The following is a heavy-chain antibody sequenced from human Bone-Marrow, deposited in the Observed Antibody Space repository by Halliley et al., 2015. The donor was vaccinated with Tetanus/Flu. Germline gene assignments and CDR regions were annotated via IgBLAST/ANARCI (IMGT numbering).Heavy chain of an antibody. CDR1: GFAFGDHA. D-gene: IGHD1-7*01. Sequence: SLRLSCSASGFAFGDHAMNWVRQAPGKGLEWIGFIRSKTYSGTPQYAASVQGRFTISRDDSKGIAYLQMNSLKVEDTAVYFCSRDRDPRNWNSVDDAFDIWGRGTLVTVSS. V-gene: IGHV3-49*04. J-gene: IGHJ3*02. CDR3: SRDRDPRNWNSVDDAFDI. CDR2: IRSKTYSGTP.